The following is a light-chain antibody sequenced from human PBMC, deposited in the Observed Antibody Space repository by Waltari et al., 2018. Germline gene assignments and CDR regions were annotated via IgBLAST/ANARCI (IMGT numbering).Light chain of an antibody. CDR3: MQGIHWPRT. Sequence: DVVMTQSPLPLPVTLGKPASIPGRSSQSLAYSDGNTYLNWFHQMPGQSPRRLIYKVSNRDSGVPDRFSGSGSGTDFTLKISRVEAEDVGVYYCMQGIHWPRTFGQGTKVEIK. J-gene: IGKJ1*01. CDR2: KVS. V-gene: IGKV2-30*01. CDR1: QSLAYSDGNTY.